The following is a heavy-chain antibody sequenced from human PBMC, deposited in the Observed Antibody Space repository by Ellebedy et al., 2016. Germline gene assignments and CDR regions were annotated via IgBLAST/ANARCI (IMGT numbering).Heavy chain of an antibody. CDR1: GFTFSSST. V-gene: IGHV3-23*01. Sequence: GESLKISXAASGFTFSSSTMSWVRQAPGKGLEWVSSISASGGSTYYADSVKGRLTISRDNSKNTLYLQLNSLRDEEAAIYYCVRGPYSSGHCDAFDVWGRGTMVTVSS. CDR3: VRGPYSSGHCDAFDV. J-gene: IGHJ3*01. D-gene: IGHD6-19*01. CDR2: ISASGGST.